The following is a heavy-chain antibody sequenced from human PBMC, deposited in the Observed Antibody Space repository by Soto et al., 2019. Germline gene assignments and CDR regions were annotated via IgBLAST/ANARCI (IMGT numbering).Heavy chain of an antibody. D-gene: IGHD3-16*01. CDR2: ISGGGGRS. V-gene: IGHV3-23*01. J-gene: IGHJ4*02. Sequence: EVQLLDSGGGLVQPGGSLRLSCAASGFTFSNYAMTWVRQGPGKGLKWVDGISGGGGRSYYADSVKGRFTNSRDNSKSTLYLQMSSLRAEDTAVYYCAKAYFVWSSEQPYYFDYWGQGTLVTVSS. CDR3: AKAYFVWSSEQPYYFDY. CDR1: GFTFSNYA.